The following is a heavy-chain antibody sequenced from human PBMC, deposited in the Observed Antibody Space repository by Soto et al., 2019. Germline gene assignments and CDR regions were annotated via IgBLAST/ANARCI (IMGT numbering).Heavy chain of an antibody. J-gene: IGHJ4*02. CDR1: GASISSVKW. CDR3: ASTDSGWPTYEAY. D-gene: IGHD6-19*01. Sequence: AETLSLTCAVSGASISSVKWWSFVRQPPGKGLEWIGEIYHGGDTNYNSSLKSRVTMSVDKSRNQFTLRLTSVTAADTAVYYCASTDSGWPTYEAYWGQGTLVTVSS. V-gene: IGHV4-4*02. CDR2: IYHGGDT.